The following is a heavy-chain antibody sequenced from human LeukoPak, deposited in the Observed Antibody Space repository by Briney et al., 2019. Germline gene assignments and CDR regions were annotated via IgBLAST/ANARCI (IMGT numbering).Heavy chain of an antibody. CDR1: GFTFSSYG. V-gene: IGHV3-33*01. Sequence: PGRSLRLSCAASGFTFSSYGMHWVRQAPGKGLERVAVIWYDGSNKYYADSVKGRFTISRDNSKNTLYLQMNSLRAEDTAVYYCARGNTAMVTWGQGTLVTVSS. J-gene: IGHJ4*02. CDR2: IWYDGSNK. D-gene: IGHD5-18*01. CDR3: ARGNTAMVT.